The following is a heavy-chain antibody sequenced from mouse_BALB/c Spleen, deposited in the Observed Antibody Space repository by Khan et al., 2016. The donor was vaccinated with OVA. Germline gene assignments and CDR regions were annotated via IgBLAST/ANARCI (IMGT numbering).Heavy chain of an antibody. J-gene: IGHJ3*01. CDR2: INPGSGGT. D-gene: IGHD3-2*02. CDR1: GYAFTNYL. V-gene: IGHV1-54*01. Sequence: QVQLKESGAELVRPGTSVKVSCKASGYAFTNYLIEWVKQRPGQGLEWIGVINPGSGGTNYNEKFKDKATLTADQSSSTAYMQLRSLTSDDSAVYCCSRSGYGFGAYWGPGTLVTVSA. CDR3: SRSGYGFGAY.